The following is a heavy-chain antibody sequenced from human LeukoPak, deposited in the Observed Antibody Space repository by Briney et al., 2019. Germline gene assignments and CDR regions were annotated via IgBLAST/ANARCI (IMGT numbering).Heavy chain of an antibody. CDR1: GGSISSYY. CDR2: IYYSGST. V-gene: IGHV4-59*01. D-gene: IGHD5-12*01. CDR3: ARAGTRGYSGYGLNYYYGMDV. J-gene: IGHJ6*02. Sequence: PSETLSLTCTVSGGSISSYYRSWIRQPPGKGLEWIGYIYYSGSTNYNPSLKSRVTISVDTSKNQFSLKLSSVTAADTAVYYCARAGTRGYSGYGLNYYYGMDVWGQGTTVTVSS.